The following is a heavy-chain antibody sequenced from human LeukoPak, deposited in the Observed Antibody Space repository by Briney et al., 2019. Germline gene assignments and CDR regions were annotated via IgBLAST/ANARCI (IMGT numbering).Heavy chain of an antibody. D-gene: IGHD2-8*01. CDR2: IKSKTDGGTT. CDR3: TTEDIVLMVYASSTFDY. CDR1: GFTFSNAW. J-gene: IGHJ4*02. V-gene: IGHV3-15*01. Sequence: PGGSLRLSCAASGFTFSNAWMSWVRQAPGKGLEWVGRIKSKTDGGTTDYAAPVKGRFTISRDDSKNTLYLQMNGLKTEDTAVYYCTTEDIVLMVYASSTFDYWGQGTLVTVSS.